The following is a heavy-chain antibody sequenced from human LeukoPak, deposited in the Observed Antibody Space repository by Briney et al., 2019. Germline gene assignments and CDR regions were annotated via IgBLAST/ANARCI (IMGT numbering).Heavy chain of an antibody. CDR1: GFTFSSYW. Sequence: GGSLRLSCAASGFTFSSYWIHWVRQAPGKGLVWVSHINSDESSTSYADSVKGRFTISRDNAKNTLYLQMNSLRAEDTAVYYCARGLAYYYDSSGYYPLRYWGQGTLVTVSS. J-gene: IGHJ4*02. V-gene: IGHV3-74*01. CDR2: INSDESST. D-gene: IGHD3-22*01. CDR3: ARGLAYYYDSSGYYPLRY.